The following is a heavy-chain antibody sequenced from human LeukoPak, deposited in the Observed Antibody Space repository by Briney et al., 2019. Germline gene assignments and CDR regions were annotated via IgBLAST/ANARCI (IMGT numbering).Heavy chain of an antibody. Sequence: GGSLRLSCAASGFTFSSYAMSWVRQAPGKGLEWVSAISGSGGSTYYADSVKGRFTISRDNSKNTLYLQMNSLRAEDTAVYYCAKGYSRMITFGGVIVADWGQGTLVTVSS. J-gene: IGHJ4*02. D-gene: IGHD3-16*02. CDR1: GFTFSSYA. V-gene: IGHV3-23*01. CDR2: ISGSGGST. CDR3: AKGYSRMITFGGVIVAD.